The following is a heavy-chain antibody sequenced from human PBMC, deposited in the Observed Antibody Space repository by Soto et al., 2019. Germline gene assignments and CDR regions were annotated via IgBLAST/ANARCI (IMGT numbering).Heavy chain of an antibody. D-gene: IGHD5-12*01. Sequence: QVQLVQSGAEEKKPGASVKVSCKASGYTFTSYAMHWVRQAPGQRLEWMGWINAGNGNTKYSQKFQGRVTITRDTSASTAYMELSSLRSEDTAVYYCASGEMATIASPFDYWGQGPLVTVSS. CDR3: ASGEMATIASPFDY. CDR1: GYTFTSYA. V-gene: IGHV1-3*05. CDR2: INAGNGNT. J-gene: IGHJ4*02.